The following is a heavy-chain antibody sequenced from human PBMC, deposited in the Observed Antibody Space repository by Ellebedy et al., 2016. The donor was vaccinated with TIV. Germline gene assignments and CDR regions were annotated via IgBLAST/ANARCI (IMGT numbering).Heavy chain of an antibody. Sequence: GGSLRLXXKGSGYSFTSYWIAWVRQMPGKGLEWMGMIYPGDSDTRYSPSFQGQVTISADKSINTAYLQWSSLKASDTAMYYCVRLYYYETTGYYTPFDLWGQGTLVIVSS. CDR2: IYPGDSDT. J-gene: IGHJ4*02. V-gene: IGHV5-51*01. CDR1: GYSFTSYW. CDR3: VRLYYYETTGYYTPFDL. D-gene: IGHD3-22*01.